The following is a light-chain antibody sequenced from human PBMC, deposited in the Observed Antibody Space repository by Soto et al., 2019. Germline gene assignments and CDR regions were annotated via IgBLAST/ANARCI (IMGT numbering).Light chain of an antibody. Sequence: QSVLTQPPSVSGDPGQRVTISCTGSSSNIGAGYDVHWYQQLPGTAPKLLIYGNSNRPSGVPDRFSGSKSGTSASLAITGLQADDEADYYCQSYDSSLSGWVFGGGTKLTVL. CDR2: GNS. J-gene: IGLJ3*02. CDR1: SSNIGAGYD. CDR3: QSYDSSLSGWV. V-gene: IGLV1-40*01.